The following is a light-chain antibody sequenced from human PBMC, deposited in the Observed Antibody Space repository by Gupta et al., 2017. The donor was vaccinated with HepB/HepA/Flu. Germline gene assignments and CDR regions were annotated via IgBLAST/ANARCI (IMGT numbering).Light chain of an antibody. CDR2: DAS. CDR1: QTVSSN. V-gene: IGKV3-15*01. CDR3: QQDNHWPS. J-gene: IGKJ2*03. Sequence: EIVMTQSPATLSVSPGERATLSCRASQTVSSNLDWYQHKPGQAPRLLIYDASIRATGIPDRFSGSGSETEFTLTSSSRQSEDFAVYYGQQDNHWPSFGQGTKMEIK.